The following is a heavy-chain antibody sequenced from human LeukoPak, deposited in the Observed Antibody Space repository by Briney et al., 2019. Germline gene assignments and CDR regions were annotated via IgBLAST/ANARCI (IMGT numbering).Heavy chain of an antibody. D-gene: IGHD4-23*01. J-gene: IGHJ4*02. CDR3: ATFGRGNSRHFDY. Sequence: SETLSLTCTVSGGSISSSSYYWGWIRQPPGKGLEWIGSIYYSGSTYYNPSLKSRVTISVDTSKNQFSLKLSSVTAADTAVYYCATFGRGNSRHFDYSGPRTLVTVSS. CDR1: GGSISSSSYY. V-gene: IGHV4-39*01. CDR2: IYYSGST.